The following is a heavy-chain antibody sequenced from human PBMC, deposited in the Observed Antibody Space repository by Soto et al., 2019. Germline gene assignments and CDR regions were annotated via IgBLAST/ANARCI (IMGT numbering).Heavy chain of an antibody. D-gene: IGHD6-19*01. Sequence: SETLSLTCTVSGGSISSYYWSWIRQPPGKGLEWIGYIYYSGSTNYNPSLKSRVTISVDTSKNQFSLKLSSVTAADTAVYYCARLVAGRGYFAYWGQGTLVTVSS. CDR2: IYYSGST. V-gene: IGHV4-59*01. J-gene: IGHJ4*02. CDR3: ARLVAGRGYFAY. CDR1: GGSISSYY.